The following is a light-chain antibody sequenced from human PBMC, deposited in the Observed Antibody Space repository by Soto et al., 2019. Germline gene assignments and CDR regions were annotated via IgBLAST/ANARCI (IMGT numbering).Light chain of an antibody. CDR3: SSYTNITTRACV. CDR2: EVR. Sequence: QSALPQPASVSGSPGQSITISCTGTSSDVGGYNYVSWYQQHPGKAPKLLIYEVRHRPSGVSNRFSGSKSGNTACLTISGLQAEDEAEYYCSSYTNITTRACVFGTGTKLNVL. V-gene: IGLV2-14*01. J-gene: IGLJ1*01. CDR1: SSDVGGYNY.